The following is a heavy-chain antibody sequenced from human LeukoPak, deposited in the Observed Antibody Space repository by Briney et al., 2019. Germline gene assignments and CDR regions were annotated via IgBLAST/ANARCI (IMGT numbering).Heavy chain of an antibody. CDR3: VRGLKLRDFDY. Sequence: GGSLRLSCAASGFTFTFSMYWMHWVRQAPGKGLVWVSRINIDGSSTTYADSVKGRFTISRDNAKNTLHLQMNSLRAEDTAVYYCVRGLKLRDFDYWGQGALVTVSS. V-gene: IGHV3-74*01. D-gene: IGHD1-7*01. CDR1: GFTFTFSMYW. CDR2: INIDGSST. J-gene: IGHJ4*02.